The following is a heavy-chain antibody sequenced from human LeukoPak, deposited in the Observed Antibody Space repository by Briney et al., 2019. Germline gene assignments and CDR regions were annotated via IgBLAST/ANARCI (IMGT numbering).Heavy chain of an antibody. J-gene: IGHJ6*03. CDR2: IYYSGSA. D-gene: IGHD6-19*01. CDR1: GGSISSRY. V-gene: IGHV4-59*11. CDR3: ARVTGYSSVWDPYYYMDV. Sequence: SETLSLTCTVSGGSISSRYWSWIRQPPGKGLEWIGYIYYSGSANYNPSLKSRVTISVDTSKNQFSLKLSSVTAADTAVYYCARVTGYSSVWDPYYYMDVWGKGTTVTVSS.